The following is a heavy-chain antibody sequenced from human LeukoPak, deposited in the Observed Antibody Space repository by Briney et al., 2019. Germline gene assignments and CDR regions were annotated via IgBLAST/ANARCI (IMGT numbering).Heavy chain of an antibody. CDR3: ARDTAYCSGGSCFRLLFDY. Sequence: PGGSLRLSCAASGFTFSSYGMHWVRQAPGKGLEWVAVISYDGSDKYYADSVKGRFTISRDSSKNTLFLQMNSLRVEDTALYYCARDTAYCSGGSCFRLLFDYWGQGTLVTVSS. V-gene: IGHV3-30*03. J-gene: IGHJ4*02. CDR2: ISYDGSDK. D-gene: IGHD2-15*01. CDR1: GFTFSSYG.